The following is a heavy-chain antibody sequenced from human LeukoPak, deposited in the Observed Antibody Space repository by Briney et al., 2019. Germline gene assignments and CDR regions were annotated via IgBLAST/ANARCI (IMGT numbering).Heavy chain of an antibody. CDR3: AKDMSLGFCANGVCQDWYFDL. CDR1: GFTFSSYG. D-gene: IGHD2-8*01. V-gene: IGHV3-30*18. J-gene: IGHJ2*01. CDR2: ISYDGSNK. Sequence: GGSLRLSCAASGFTFSSYGMHWVRQAPGKGLEWVAVISYDGSNKYYADSVKGRFTISRDNSKNTLYLQMNSLRAEDTALYYCAKDMSLGFCANGVCQDWYFDLWGRGTLVTVSS.